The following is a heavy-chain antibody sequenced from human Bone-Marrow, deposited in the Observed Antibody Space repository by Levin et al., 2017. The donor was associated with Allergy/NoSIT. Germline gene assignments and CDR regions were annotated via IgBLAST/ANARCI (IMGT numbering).Heavy chain of an antibody. V-gene: IGHV4-59*01. CDR1: GGSISGYY. Sequence: SETLSLTCTVSGGSISGYYWSWIRQPPEKGLEWIGYIYYSGSTKYNASLKSRVTISVDTSKNQFSLKLTSLTPADTAVYYCARAIPSGGNSYYYCYMEVWGKGTTVTVSS. J-gene: IGHJ6*03. D-gene: IGHD4-23*01. CDR2: IYYSGST. CDR3: ARAIPSGGNSYYYCYMEV.